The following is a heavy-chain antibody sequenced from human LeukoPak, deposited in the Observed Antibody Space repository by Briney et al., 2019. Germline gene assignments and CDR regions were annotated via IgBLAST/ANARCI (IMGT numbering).Heavy chain of an antibody. CDR1: GYTFTSYG. D-gene: IGHD3-10*01. CDR2: ISAYNGNT. V-gene: IGHV1-18*01. Sequence: ASVKVSCKASGYTFTSYGISWVRQAPGQGLEWMGWISAYNGNTNYAQKLQGRVTMTTDTSTSTAYMELRSLRSDDTAVYYCGRDDRITMVRGVLPDYWGQGALVTVSS. CDR3: GRDDRITMVRGVLPDY. J-gene: IGHJ4*02.